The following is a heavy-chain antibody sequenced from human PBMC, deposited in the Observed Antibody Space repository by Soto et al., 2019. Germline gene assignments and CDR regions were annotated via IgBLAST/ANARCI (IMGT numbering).Heavy chain of an antibody. D-gene: IGHD1-26*01. CDR2: TIPIFGTA. CDR1: GGTFSSYA. V-gene: IGHV1-69*13. CDR3: ARRGSYSDDAFDI. Sequence: ASVKVSCKASGGTFSSYAISWVRQAPGQGLEWMGGTIPIFGTANYAQKFQGRVTITADESTSTAYMELSSLRSEDTAVYYCARRGSYSDDAFDIWGQGTMVTVSS. J-gene: IGHJ3*02.